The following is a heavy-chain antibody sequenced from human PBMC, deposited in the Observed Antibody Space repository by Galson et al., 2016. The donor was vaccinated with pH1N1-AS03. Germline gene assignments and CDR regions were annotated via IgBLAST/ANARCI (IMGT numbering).Heavy chain of an antibody. CDR1: GFTFSSRD. J-gene: IGHJ6*02. D-gene: IGHD3-10*01. V-gene: IGHV3-13*01. CDR3: ARGKEGYFYGMDV. CDR2: SGTAGDT. Sequence: SLRLSCAGAGFTFSSRDMYWVRQPPGKGLEWVSASGTAGDTYYAGSVKGRFTISRENAKNSLYLQMNSLRAGDTAVYYCARGKEGYFYGMDVWGQGTTVTVSS.